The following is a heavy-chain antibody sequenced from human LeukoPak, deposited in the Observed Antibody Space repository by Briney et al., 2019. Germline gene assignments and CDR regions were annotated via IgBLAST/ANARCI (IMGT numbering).Heavy chain of an antibody. J-gene: IGHJ4*02. V-gene: IGHV3-23*01. CDR2: IRGSGGST. Sequence: GGSLSLSCAASGFTFSSYAMIGARQAPGGGLEWVSAIRGSGGSTYYADSLKGRFTISRDNSKNTLYLQMNSLRAEDTAVYYCAKGGGMTGEDFDYWGQGTLVTVSS. CDR1: GFTFSSYA. CDR3: AKGGGMTGEDFDY. D-gene: IGHD1-20*01.